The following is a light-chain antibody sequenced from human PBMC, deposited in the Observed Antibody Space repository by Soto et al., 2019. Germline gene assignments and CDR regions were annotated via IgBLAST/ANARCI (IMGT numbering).Light chain of an antibody. CDR2: WAS. J-gene: IGKJ4*01. CDR3: QQYYNTPLT. V-gene: IGKV4-1*01. CDR1: QRVLYSSNNRNY. Sequence: DIVMTQSPDSLAVSLGERVTINCKSSQRVLYSSNNRNYLAWFQQKPGQPPKLVIYWASTRKSGVPDRFSGSGSCTGFTPTIICLKAEDVGGCDCQQYYNTPLTFDGRTKVAI.